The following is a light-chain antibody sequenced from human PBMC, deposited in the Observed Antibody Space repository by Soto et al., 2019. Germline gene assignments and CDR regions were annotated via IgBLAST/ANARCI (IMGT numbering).Light chain of an antibody. J-gene: IGLJ3*02. CDR1: SSDVGSYII. CDR2: EVT. Sequence: QSALTQPASVSGSPGRSISISCTGTSSDVGSYIIVSWYQQKSGEAPKLIIFEVTKRPSGVSARFFGSKSGNTASLTISELQPEDEADYYCSSLGGDGYWVFGGGTQLTVL. V-gene: IGLV2-23*02. CDR3: SSLGGDGYWV.